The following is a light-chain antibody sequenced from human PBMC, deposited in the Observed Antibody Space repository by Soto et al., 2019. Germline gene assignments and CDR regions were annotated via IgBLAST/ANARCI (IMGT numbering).Light chain of an antibody. CDR1: QDIGTW. Sequence: DIQMTQSPSSVSASIGDRVIITCRASQDIGTWLAWYQQKPGQVPNLLMYPASSLHSGVPSRFSGSGSGTEFTLTISSLKPEDFATYYCQQANSFPPWTFGQGTKVDNK. CDR3: QQANSFPPWT. CDR2: PAS. V-gene: IGKV1-12*01. J-gene: IGKJ1*01.